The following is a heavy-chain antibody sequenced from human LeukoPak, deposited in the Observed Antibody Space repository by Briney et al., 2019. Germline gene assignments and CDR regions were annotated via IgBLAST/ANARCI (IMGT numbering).Heavy chain of an antibody. V-gene: IGHV1-46*01. CDR3: ARAGRISATTPPYYFDY. CDR1: GYTFTSYY. J-gene: IGHJ4*02. Sequence: ASVKVSCKASGYTFTSYYMHWVRQAPGQGLEWVGIINPSGGSTSYAQKFQGRVTMTRDTSTSTVYMELSSLRSEDTAVYYCARAGRISATTPPYYFDYWGQGTLVTVSS. D-gene: IGHD1-26*01. CDR2: INPSGGST.